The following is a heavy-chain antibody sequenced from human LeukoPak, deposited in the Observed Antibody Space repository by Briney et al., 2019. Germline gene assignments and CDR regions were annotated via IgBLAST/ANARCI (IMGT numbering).Heavy chain of an antibody. Sequence: PSQTLSLTCTVSGGSISSGDYYWSWIRQPPGKGLEWIGYIYYSGSTYYNPSLKSRVTISVDTSKNQFSLKLSSVTAADTAVYYCARSDDRVFGVVRYAFDIWGQGTMVTVSS. CDR2: IYYSGST. CDR3: ARSDDRVFGVVRYAFDI. V-gene: IGHV4-30-4*08. J-gene: IGHJ3*02. CDR1: GGSISSGDYY. D-gene: IGHD3-3*01.